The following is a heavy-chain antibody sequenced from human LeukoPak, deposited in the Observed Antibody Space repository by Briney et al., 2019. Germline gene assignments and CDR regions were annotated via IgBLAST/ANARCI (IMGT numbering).Heavy chain of an antibody. CDR1: GYTFTSYD. Sequence: VASVKVSCKASGYTFTSYDINWVRQATGQGPEWMGWMNPNSGNTGYAQKFQGRVTMTRNTSISTAYMELSSLRSEDTAVYYCARGDMTTVTTDYFDYWGQGTLVTVSS. CDR3: ARGDMTTVTTDYFDY. J-gene: IGHJ4*02. CDR2: MNPNSGNT. D-gene: IGHD4-17*01. V-gene: IGHV1-8*01.